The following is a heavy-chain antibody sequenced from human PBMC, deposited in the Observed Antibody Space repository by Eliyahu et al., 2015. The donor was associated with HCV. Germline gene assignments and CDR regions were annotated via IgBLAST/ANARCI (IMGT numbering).Heavy chain of an antibody. CDR2: IXSDGRDK. V-gene: IGHV3-30*03. CDR3: ATLYYYESSGHSSFDN. J-gene: IGHJ4*02. CDR1: GFSLXXYG. D-gene: IGHD3-22*01. Sequence: QVQLVESGGGVVQPGRSLRLSCSASGFSLXXYGMHWVRQAPGKGLGWVALIXSDGRDKYYADSVKGRFTISGDISKNILYLEMNSLRPEDAAIYYCATLYYYESSGHSSFDNWGQGTLVTVSS.